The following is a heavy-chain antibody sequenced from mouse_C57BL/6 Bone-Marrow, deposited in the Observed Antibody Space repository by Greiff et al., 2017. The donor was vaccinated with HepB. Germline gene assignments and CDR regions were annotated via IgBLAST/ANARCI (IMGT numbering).Heavy chain of an antibody. Sequence: QVQLKESGAELVRPGTSVKMSCKASGYTFTNYWIGWAKQRPGHGLEWIGDIYPGGGYTNYNEKFKGKATLTADKSSSTAYMQFSSLTSEDSAIYYCARSPENSNYAYFDYWGQGTTLTVSS. J-gene: IGHJ2*01. V-gene: IGHV1-63*01. CDR1: GYTFTNYW. CDR2: IYPGGGYT. D-gene: IGHD2-5*01. CDR3: ARSPENSNYAYFDY.